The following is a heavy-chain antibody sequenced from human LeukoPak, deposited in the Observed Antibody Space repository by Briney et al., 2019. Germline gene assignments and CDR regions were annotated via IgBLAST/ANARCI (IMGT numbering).Heavy chain of an antibody. Sequence: ASVKVSCKASGYTFTGYHIHWVRQAPGQGLEWMGRINPYSGDTNFAQKFQGRVTMTRDTSITTAYMDLSSLTPDDTAVYYCARELYSSSLEPFDYWGQGTLVTVSS. V-gene: IGHV1-2*06. CDR3: ARELYSSSLEPFDY. J-gene: IGHJ4*02. D-gene: IGHD6-6*01. CDR2: INPYSGDT. CDR1: GYTFTGYH.